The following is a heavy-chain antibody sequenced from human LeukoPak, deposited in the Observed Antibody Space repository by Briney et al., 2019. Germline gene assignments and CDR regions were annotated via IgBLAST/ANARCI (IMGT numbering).Heavy chain of an antibody. J-gene: IGHJ4*02. Sequence: KPGGSLRLSCAASGFTFSSYSMKWLRQAPGKGLEWVSSISSRSSYIYYADSVKGRFTISRDDAKNSLNLQMNSLRAEDTAVYYCARVLAAAGTLHFDHWGQGVLVSVSS. CDR3: ARVLAAAGTLHFDH. V-gene: IGHV3-21*01. CDR1: GFTFSSYS. D-gene: IGHD6-13*01. CDR2: ISSRSSYI.